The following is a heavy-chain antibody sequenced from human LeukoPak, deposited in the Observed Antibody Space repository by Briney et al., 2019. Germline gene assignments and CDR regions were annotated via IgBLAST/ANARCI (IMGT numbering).Heavy chain of an antibody. J-gene: IGHJ6*03. CDR2: ISGSGGTT. CDR3: ARGHPIPYYYYMDV. Sequence: GGSLRLSCAASGFTFSSYVMSWVRQAPGKGLEWVSAISGSGGTTYYADSVKGRFTISRDNSKNTLYLQMNSLGAEDTAVYYCARGHPIPYYYYMDVWGKGTTVTISS. CDR1: GFTFSSYV. V-gene: IGHV3-23*01.